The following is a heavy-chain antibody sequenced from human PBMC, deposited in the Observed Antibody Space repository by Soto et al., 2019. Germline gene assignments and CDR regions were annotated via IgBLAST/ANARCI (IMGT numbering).Heavy chain of an antibody. CDR2: INANNGNT. CDR1: GYTFTSYA. D-gene: IGHD6-19*01. V-gene: IGHV1-3*01. Sequence: ASVKVSCKASGYTFTSYAMHWVRQAPGQRLEWMGWINANNGNTKYSQKFQGRVTITRNTSVTTAYMELSSLRSEDSAVYYCVVGWVFDVAGIGYWGLGTPVTVSS. J-gene: IGHJ4*01. CDR3: VVGWVFDVAGIGY.